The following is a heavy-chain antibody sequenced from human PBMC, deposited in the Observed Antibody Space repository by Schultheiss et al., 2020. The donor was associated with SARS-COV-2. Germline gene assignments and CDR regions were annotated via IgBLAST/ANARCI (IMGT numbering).Heavy chain of an antibody. CDR2: ISGDST. CDR1: GFTVRNSD. Sequence: GGSLRLSYAASGFTVRNSDMRWVRQAPGKGLEWVSCISGDSTYYAGSRKGRVTISRDNSKNTLYLQMNSLRAEDTAVYYCATISGDYVGRNWFDPWGQGALVTVSS. J-gene: IGHJ5*02. CDR3: ATISGDYVGRNWFDP. V-gene: IGHV3-38-3*01. D-gene: IGHD4-17*01.